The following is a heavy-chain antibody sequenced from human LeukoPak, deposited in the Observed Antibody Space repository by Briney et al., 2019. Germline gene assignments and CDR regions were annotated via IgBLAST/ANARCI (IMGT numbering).Heavy chain of an antibody. J-gene: IGHJ4*02. Sequence: NASETLSLTCTVSGGSISSSSYYWSWIRQPPGKGLEWIGYIYYSGSTNYNPSLKSRVTISVDTSKNQFSLKLSSVTAADTAVYYCARSPCSSTSCYGEDFDYWGQGTLVTVSS. D-gene: IGHD2-2*01. CDR3: ARSPCSSTSCYGEDFDY. CDR2: IYYSGST. V-gene: IGHV4-61*01. CDR1: GGSISSSSYY.